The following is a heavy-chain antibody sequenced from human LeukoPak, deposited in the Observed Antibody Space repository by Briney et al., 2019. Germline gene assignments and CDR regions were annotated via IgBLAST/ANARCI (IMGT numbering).Heavy chain of an antibody. CDR2: ARNKANSYST. V-gene: IGHV3-72*01. Sequence: GGSLRLSCAASGFSFSNYGMHWVRQAPGKGLEWVGRARNKANSYSTEYAASVKGRFTISRDDSENSLWLQMNSLKTEDTAVYYCTRTMGGGYSPFDYWGQGTLVTVSS. CDR3: TRTMGGGYSPFDY. J-gene: IGHJ4*02. D-gene: IGHD1-26*01. CDR1: GFSFSNYG.